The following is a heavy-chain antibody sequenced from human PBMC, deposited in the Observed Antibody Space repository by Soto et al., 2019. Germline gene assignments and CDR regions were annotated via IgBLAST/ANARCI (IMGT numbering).Heavy chain of an antibody. Sequence: EVQLLGSGGGLVQPGGSLRLSCAASRFTFSGYAMSWVRQAPGKGLEWVSGISGSAASTNYADSVKGRFTISRDNSKSTLYLQMNSLRAEDTAVYYCAKDVHYDILTGIEYFHHWAQGTLVTVSS. CDR1: RFTFSGYA. J-gene: IGHJ1*01. D-gene: IGHD3-9*01. CDR2: ISGSAAST. CDR3: AKDVHYDILTGIEYFHH. V-gene: IGHV3-23*01.